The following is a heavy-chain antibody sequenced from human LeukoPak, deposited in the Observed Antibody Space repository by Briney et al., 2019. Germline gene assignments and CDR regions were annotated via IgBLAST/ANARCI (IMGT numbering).Heavy chain of an antibody. V-gene: IGHV3-7*01. CDR2: IKQDGSEK. Sequence: GGSLRLSCAVSGFTFSNYYMSWVRQAPGKGLEWVANIKQDGSEKYYVDSVKGRFTISRDNAKNSLFLQMDSLRAEDTAVYYCARVYYYDKSGYRHFDFWGQGTLVTVSS. CDR3: ARVYYYDKSGYRHFDF. D-gene: IGHD3-22*01. J-gene: IGHJ4*02. CDR1: GFTFSNYY.